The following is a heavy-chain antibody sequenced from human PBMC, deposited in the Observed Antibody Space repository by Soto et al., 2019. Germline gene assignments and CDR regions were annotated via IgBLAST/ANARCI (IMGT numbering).Heavy chain of an antibody. CDR1: GFTFSSYG. V-gene: IGHV3-33*01. CDR3: AISIAVAGIDAFDI. Sequence: SGVSLRLSCAASGFTFSSYGMHWVRQAPGKGLEWVAVIWYDGSNKYYADSVKGRFTISRDNSKNTLYLQMNSLRAEDTAVYYCAISIAVAGIDAFDIWGQGTMVTVSS. CDR2: IWYDGSNK. D-gene: IGHD6-19*01. J-gene: IGHJ3*02.